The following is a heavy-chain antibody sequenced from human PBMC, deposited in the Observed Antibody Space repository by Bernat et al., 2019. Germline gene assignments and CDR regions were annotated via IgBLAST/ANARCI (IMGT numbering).Heavy chain of an antibody. CDR1: GYTFTSYG. CDR3: AREEGVTTVTTLDTIADCLYGMDV. V-gene: IGHV1-18*01. J-gene: IGHJ6*02. CDR2: ISAYNGNT. Sequence: QVQLVQSGAEVKKPGASVKVSCKASGYTFTSYGISWVRQAPGQGLEWMGWISAYNGNTNYAQKLQGRVTMTTDTSTSTAYMELRSRRSDDTAVYYCAREEGVTTVTTLDTIADCLYGMDVWGQGTTVTVSS. D-gene: IGHD4-17*01.